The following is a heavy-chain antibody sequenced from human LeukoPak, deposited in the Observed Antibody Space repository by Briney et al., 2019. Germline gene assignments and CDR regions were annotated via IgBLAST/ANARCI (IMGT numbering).Heavy chain of an antibody. D-gene: IGHD2/OR15-2a*01. Sequence: SETLSLTCAVYGGSFSGYYWSWIRQPPGKGLEWIGEINHSGSTNYNPSLKSRVTISVDTSKNQFSLKLSSVTAADTAVYYCARPATLKYYMDVWGQGTMVTVSS. CDR3: ARPATLKYYMDV. V-gene: IGHV4-34*01. CDR2: INHSGST. J-gene: IGHJ3*01. CDR1: GGSFSGYY.